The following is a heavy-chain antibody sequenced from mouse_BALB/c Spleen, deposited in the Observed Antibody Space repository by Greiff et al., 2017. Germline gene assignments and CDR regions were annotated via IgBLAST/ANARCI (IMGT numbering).Heavy chain of an antibody. CDR3: ARECYGNYCYYAMDY. V-gene: IGHV7-3*02. CDR2: IRNKANGYTT. D-gene: IGHD2-1*01. Sequence: EVKLMESGGGLVQPGGSLRLSCATSGFTFTDYYMSWVRQPPGKALEWLGFIRNKANGYTTEYSASVKGRFTISRDNSQSILYLQMNTLRAEDSATYYCARECYGNYCYYAMDYWGQGTSVTVSS. J-gene: IGHJ4*01. CDR1: GFTFTDYY.